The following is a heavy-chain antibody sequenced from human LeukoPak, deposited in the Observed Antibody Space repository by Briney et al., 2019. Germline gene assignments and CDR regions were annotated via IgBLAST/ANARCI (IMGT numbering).Heavy chain of an antibody. CDR3: AKGGPSVIVVFDY. Sequence: GGSLRLSCAASGFSVSSNYMSWVRQAPGKGLECVSVIYSGGSTYYADSVKGRFTISRDNSKNTLYLQMNSLRAEDTAVYYCAKGGPSVIVVFDYWGQGTLVTVSS. J-gene: IGHJ4*02. CDR2: IYSGGST. V-gene: IGHV3-53*01. D-gene: IGHD3-22*01. CDR1: GFSVSSNY.